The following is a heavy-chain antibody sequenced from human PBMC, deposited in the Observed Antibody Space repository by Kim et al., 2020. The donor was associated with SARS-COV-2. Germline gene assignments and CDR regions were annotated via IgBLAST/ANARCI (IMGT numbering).Heavy chain of an antibody. Sequence: YYADSVKGRFTISRDNSKNTLYLQMNSLRAEDTAVYYCAKEAVTMNLGYWGQGTLVTVSS. D-gene: IGHD4-4*01. V-gene: IGHV3-33*06. CDR3: AKEAVTMNLGY. J-gene: IGHJ4*02.